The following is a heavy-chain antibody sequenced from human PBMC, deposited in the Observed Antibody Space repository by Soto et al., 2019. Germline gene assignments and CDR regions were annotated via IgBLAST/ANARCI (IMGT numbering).Heavy chain of an antibody. V-gene: IGHV1-2*04. J-gene: IGHJ5*01. CDR1: GYTFTGYY. Sequence: GASVKVSCKASGYTFTGYYMHWVRQAPGQGLEWMGWINPNSGGTNYAQKFQGWVTMTRDTSISTAYMELSRLRSDDTAVYYCARHGTYFTSTTGQPSYDWIDLWGQGTLVTVSS. CDR3: ARHGTYFTSTTGQPSYDWIDL. CDR2: INPNSGGT. D-gene: IGHD2-2*01.